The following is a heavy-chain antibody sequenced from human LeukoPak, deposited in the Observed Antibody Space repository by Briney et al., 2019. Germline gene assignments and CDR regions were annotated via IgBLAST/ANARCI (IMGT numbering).Heavy chain of an antibody. CDR2: ISAYNGNT. J-gene: IGHJ4*02. Sequence: GASVTVSCTASGYTFTSYGISWVRQAPGQGLEWMGWISAYNGNTNYAQKLQGRVTMTTDTSTSTAYMELRSLRSDDTAVYYCARSLAGYYDSSGYYPFDYWGQGTLVTVSS. CDR3: ARSLAGYYDSSGYYPFDY. V-gene: IGHV1-18*01. CDR1: GYTFTSYG. D-gene: IGHD3-22*01.